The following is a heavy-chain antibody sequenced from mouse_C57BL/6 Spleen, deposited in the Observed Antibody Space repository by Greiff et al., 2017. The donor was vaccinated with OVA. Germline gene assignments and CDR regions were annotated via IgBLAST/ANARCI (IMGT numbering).Heavy chain of an antibody. Sequence: VQLVESGPGLVQPSQSLSITCTVSGFSLTSYGVHWVRQSPGKGLEWLGVIWRGGSTDYNAAFMSRLSITKDNSKSQVFFKMNSLQADDTAIYYCAKEGNYDYAMDYWGQGTSVTVSS. CDR2: IWRGGST. D-gene: IGHD2-1*01. J-gene: IGHJ4*01. V-gene: IGHV2-5*01. CDR3: AKEGNYDYAMDY. CDR1: GFSLTSYG.